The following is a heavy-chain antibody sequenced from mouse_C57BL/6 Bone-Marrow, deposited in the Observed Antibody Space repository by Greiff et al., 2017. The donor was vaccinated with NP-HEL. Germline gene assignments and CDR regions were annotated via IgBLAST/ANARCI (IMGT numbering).Heavy chain of an antibody. CDR3: ARAQI. D-gene: IGHD3-1*01. Sequence: QVQLQQPGAELVKPGASVKLSCKASGYTFTSYWMQWVKQRPGQGLEWIGEIDPSDSYTNYNQKFTGKATLTVDTSSSTAYMQLSSLTSEDSAVDYCARAQIWGQGTLVTVSA. V-gene: IGHV1-50*01. CDR1: GYTFTSYW. CDR2: IDPSDSYT. J-gene: IGHJ3*01.